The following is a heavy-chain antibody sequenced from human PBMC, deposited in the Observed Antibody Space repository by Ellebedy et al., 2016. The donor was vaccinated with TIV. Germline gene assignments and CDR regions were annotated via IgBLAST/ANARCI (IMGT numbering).Heavy chain of an antibody. CDR2: IHTNGTTT. CDR3: ASHKDVLGGD. J-gene: IGHJ4*02. V-gene: IGHV3-74*03. Sequence: GESLKISXAASGFTFTSYWMHWVRLLPGKGLVWVSRIHTNGTTTEYADSAKGRFTISRDNAKNTVYLQMNSLRAEDTAVYFCASHKDVLGGDWGQGTLVTVSS. CDR1: GFTFTSYW. D-gene: IGHD4-23*01.